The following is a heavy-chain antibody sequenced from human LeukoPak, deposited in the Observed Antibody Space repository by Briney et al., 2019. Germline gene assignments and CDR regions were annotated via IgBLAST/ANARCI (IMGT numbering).Heavy chain of an antibody. CDR3: ARDRDYYDSSGQPDY. CDR1: GFTFSSYS. CDR2: INWNGGST. Sequence: GGSLRLSCAASGFTFSSYSMNWVRQAPGKGLEWVSGINWNGGSTGYADSVKGRFTISRDNAKNSLYLQMNSLRAEDTALYYCARDRDYYDSSGQPDYWGQGTLVTVSS. D-gene: IGHD3-22*01. J-gene: IGHJ4*02. V-gene: IGHV3-20*04.